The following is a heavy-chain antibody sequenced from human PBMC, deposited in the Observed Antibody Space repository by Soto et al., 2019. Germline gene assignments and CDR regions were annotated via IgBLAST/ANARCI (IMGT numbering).Heavy chain of an antibody. J-gene: IGHJ6*02. Sequence: PSETLSLTCTVSGGSSSSYYWSWIRQPPGKGLEWIGSIYYSGSINYNPSLKSRVTISVDTSKNQFSLKLSSVTAADTAVYYCGGVSRAGYYYYGMDVWGQGTTVTVSS. D-gene: IGHD3-10*01. CDR1: GGSSSSYY. V-gene: IGHV4-59*01. CDR3: GGVSRAGYYYYGMDV. CDR2: IYYSGSI.